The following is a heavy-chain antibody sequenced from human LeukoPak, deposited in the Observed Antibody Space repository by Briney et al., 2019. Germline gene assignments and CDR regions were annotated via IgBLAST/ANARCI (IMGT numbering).Heavy chain of an antibody. CDR3: ARVLWQYYYDSSGTSWFDP. J-gene: IGHJ5*02. V-gene: IGHV3-20*04. Sequence: GGSLRLSCAASGFTFDDYGMSWVRQAPGKGLEWVSGINWNGGSTGYADSVKGRFTISRDNAKNSLYLQMNSLRAEDTALYYCARVLWQYYYDSSGTSWFDPWGQGTLVTVSS. D-gene: IGHD3-22*01. CDR2: INWNGGST. CDR1: GFTFDDYG.